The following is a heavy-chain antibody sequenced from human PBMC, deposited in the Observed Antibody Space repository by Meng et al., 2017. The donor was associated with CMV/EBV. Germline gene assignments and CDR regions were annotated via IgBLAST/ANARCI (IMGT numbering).Heavy chain of an antibody. J-gene: IGHJ6*02. CDR3: ARPIAEAGNDYYGMDV. D-gene: IGHD6-13*01. CDR2: IYPGDSDT. CDR1: GYSFTSYW. Sequence: KVSCKGSGYSFTSYWIGWVRQMPGKGLEWMRIIYPGDSDTRYSPSFQGQVTISADKSISTAYLQWSSLKASDTAMYYCARPIAEAGNDYYGMDVWGQGTTVTVSS. V-gene: IGHV5-51*01.